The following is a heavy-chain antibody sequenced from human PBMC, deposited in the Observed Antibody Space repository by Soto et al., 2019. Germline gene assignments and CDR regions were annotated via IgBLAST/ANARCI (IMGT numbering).Heavy chain of an antibody. CDR2: ISGSGGST. CDR3: AKDILWFGEPMDYFDY. D-gene: IGHD3-10*01. V-gene: IGHV3-23*01. J-gene: IGHJ4*02. Sequence: PGGSLRLSCAASGFTFSSYAMSWVRQAPGKGLEWVSAISGSGGSTYYADSVKGRFTISRDNSKNTLYLQMNSLRAEDTAVYYCAKDILWFGEPMDYFDYWGQGTLVTVSS. CDR1: GFTFSSYA.